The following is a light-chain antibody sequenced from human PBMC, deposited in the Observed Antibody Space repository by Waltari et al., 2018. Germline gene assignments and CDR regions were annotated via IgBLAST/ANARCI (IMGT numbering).Light chain of an antibody. CDR3: QQYGRSPRT. Sequence: EIVLTQSPGPLSFSPGERASLSCRARQDVNSNYLAGYQQKPGQAPRLLIYGASSRATGIPDRFSGSGSGTDFTLTISRLEPEDFAVYYCQQYGRSPRTFGQGTKVEIK. J-gene: IGKJ1*01. V-gene: IGKV3-20*01. CDR1: QDVNSNY. CDR2: GAS.